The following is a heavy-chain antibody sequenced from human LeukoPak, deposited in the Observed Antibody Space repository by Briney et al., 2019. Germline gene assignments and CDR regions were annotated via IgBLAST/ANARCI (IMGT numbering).Heavy chain of an antibody. CDR3: AKVMNWVVATANWFDP. D-gene: IGHD5-12*01. CDR2: ISGSGGST. CDR1: GFTFSSYA. Sequence: GGSLRLSCAASGFTFSSYAMSWVRQAPGKGLEWVSAISGSGGSTYYADSVKGRFTISRDNSKNTLYLQMNSLGAEDTAVYYCAKVMNWVVATANWFDPWGQGTLVTVSS. V-gene: IGHV3-23*01. J-gene: IGHJ5*02.